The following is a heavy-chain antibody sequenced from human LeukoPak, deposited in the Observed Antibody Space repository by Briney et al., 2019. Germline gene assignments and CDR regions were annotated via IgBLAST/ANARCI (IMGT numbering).Heavy chain of an antibody. CDR2: ISTSSNRI. Sequence: GGSLRLSCAASGFTFSIYGTNWVRQAPGKGLEWVSYISTSSNRIDYADSVKGRFTMSRDNAKNLLYLQMNSLRDEDTAMYYCARVAAPGTSGWYFGYWGQGTLVTVSS. CDR1: GFTFSIYG. D-gene: IGHD6-19*01. J-gene: IGHJ4*02. V-gene: IGHV3-48*02. CDR3: ARVAAPGTSGWYFGY.